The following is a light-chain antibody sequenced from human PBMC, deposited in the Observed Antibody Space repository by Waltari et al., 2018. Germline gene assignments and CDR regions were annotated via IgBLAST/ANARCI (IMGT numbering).Light chain of an antibody. CDR1: ALPEQY. J-gene: IGLJ2*01. CDR3: QSPDSSGTYWV. V-gene: IGLV3-25*03. Sequence: SYDLTQPPSVSVSPGQTARITCSGDALPEQYAYWYQQKPGQAPVLVIYKDSERPSGIPERFSGSSSGTTVTLTISGVQAEDEADYYCQSPDSSGTYWVFGGGTKLTVL. CDR2: KDS.